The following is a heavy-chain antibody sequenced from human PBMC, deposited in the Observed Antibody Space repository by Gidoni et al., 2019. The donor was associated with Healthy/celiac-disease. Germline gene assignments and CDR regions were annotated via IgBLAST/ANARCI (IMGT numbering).Heavy chain of an antibody. CDR3: AKPGSWSRNWRDAFDI. CDR2: ISGSGGST. V-gene: IGHV3-23*01. Sequence: EVQLLESGGGLVQPGGSLRLSCAASGFPFSSYAKSWVRQAPGKGLEWVSAISGSGGSTYYADSVKGRFTISRDNSKNTLYLQMNSLRAEDTAVYYCAKPGSWSRNWRDAFDIWGQGTMVTVSS. J-gene: IGHJ3*02. CDR1: GFPFSSYA. D-gene: IGHD6-13*01.